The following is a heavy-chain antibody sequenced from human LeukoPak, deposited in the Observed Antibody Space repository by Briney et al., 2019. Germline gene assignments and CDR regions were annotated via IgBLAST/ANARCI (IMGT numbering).Heavy chain of an antibody. J-gene: IGHJ4*02. CDR2: INSDGSWT. D-gene: IGHD2/OR15-2a*01. Sequence: GGSLRLSCAASGNYWMHWVRQAPGKGLVWVPHINSDGSWTSYADSVKGRFTISKDNAKSTVYLQMNSLRAEDTAVYYCVSFYETYWGRGTLVTVSS. CDR3: VSFYETY. CDR1: GNYW. V-gene: IGHV3-74*01.